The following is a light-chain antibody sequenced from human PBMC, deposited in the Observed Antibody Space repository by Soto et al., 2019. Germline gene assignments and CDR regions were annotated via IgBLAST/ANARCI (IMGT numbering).Light chain of an antibody. CDR1: QSVGNNF. CDR3: HQYGTSPQT. J-gene: IGKJ1*01. V-gene: IGKV3-20*01. Sequence: EIVLTQSPDTLSLSPGERATLSCRASQSVGNNFLAWYQQKPGQAPTLLIYDASGRASGLPDRFSGSGSETDFPLTVSRLELEDFAVYFCHQYGTSPQTFGQGTKVEI. CDR2: DAS.